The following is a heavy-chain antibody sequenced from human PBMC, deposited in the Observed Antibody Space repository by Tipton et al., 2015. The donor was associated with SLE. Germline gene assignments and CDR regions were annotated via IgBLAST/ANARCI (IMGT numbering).Heavy chain of an antibody. J-gene: IGHJ6*02. CDR3: ARDLGRIAGAPSGMDV. Sequence: PGLVKPSETLSLSCTVSGASISSYFWSWIRQTPEKGLEWIGYIYYTGTTNYNPALKSRVTISIDTSKTQFSLELTSVTAADTAIYYCARDLGRIAGAPSGMDVWGQGTTVTVSS. CDR2: IYYTGTT. V-gene: IGHV4-59*01. D-gene: IGHD1-26*01. CDR1: GASISSYF.